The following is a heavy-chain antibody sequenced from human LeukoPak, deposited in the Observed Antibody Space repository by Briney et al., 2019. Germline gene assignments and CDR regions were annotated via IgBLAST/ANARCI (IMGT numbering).Heavy chain of an antibody. D-gene: IGHD4-17*01. V-gene: IGHV5-51*01. J-gene: IGHJ4*02. Sequence: ECLKISCKGSGYSFTSYWIGWVRQMPGKGLEWMGIIYPGDSDTRYSPSFQGQVTISADKSISTAYLQWSSLKASDTAMYYCARLQRGYGDYDFHSDYWGQGTLVTVSS. CDR2: IYPGDSDT. CDR3: ARLQRGYGDYDFHSDY. CDR1: GYSFTSYW.